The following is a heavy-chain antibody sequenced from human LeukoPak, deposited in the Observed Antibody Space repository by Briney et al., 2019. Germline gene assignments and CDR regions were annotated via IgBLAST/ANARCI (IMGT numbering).Heavy chain of an antibody. CDR1: GFAFSSYG. Sequence: GGSLRLSCAASGFAFSSYGMHWVRQAPGKGLEWVAFIRYDGSNKYYADFVKGRFTISRDNSKNTLYLQMNSLRAEDTAVYYCAKDHCSSTSCYKGFDYWGQGTLVTVSS. V-gene: IGHV3-30*02. CDR3: AKDHCSSTSCYKGFDY. CDR2: IRYDGSNK. J-gene: IGHJ4*02. D-gene: IGHD2-2*02.